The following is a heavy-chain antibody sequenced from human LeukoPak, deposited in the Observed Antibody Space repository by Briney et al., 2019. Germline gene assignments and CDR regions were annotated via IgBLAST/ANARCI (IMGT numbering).Heavy chain of an antibody. D-gene: IGHD3-10*01. CDR2: IYYSGST. V-gene: IGHV4-59*01. CDR1: GGSISSYY. CDR3: ARARIGRIYGSGTIPRVAFDI. Sequence: PSETLSLTCTVSGGSISSYYWSWIRQPPGKGLEWIGYIYYSGSTIYNPSLKSRVTISVDTSKNQFSLKLSSVTAADTAVYYCARARIGRIYGSGTIPRVAFDIWGQGTMVTVSS. J-gene: IGHJ3*02.